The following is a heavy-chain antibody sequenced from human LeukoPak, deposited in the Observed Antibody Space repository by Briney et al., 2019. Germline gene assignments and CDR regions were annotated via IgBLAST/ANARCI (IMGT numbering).Heavy chain of an antibody. CDR3: ARVRGPISYSDY. Sequence: GGSLRLSCASFGFTFSKYSMNWVRQAPGKGLEWVSSISSSGDFIYYADSVKGRFTISRDNAENSLYLQMNSLRAEDTAVYYCARVRGPISYSDYWGQGTLVTVSS. CDR2: ISSSGDFI. J-gene: IGHJ4*02. V-gene: IGHV3-21*01. CDR1: GFTFSKYS. D-gene: IGHD3-3*01.